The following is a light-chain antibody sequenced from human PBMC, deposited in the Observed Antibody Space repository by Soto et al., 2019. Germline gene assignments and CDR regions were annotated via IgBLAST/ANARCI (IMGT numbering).Light chain of an antibody. V-gene: IGLV2-14*03. CDR1: NSDVGAYNY. J-gene: IGLJ1*01. Sequence: QSVLTQPASVSGSPGQSITISCTGTNSDVGAYNYVSWYQQHPGKAPKLMIYDVTNRPSGVSNRFSGSKSGYTASLPISGLQAEDEADHYCSSYTSSSTYVFGTGTKVTVL. CDR3: SSYTSSSTYV. CDR2: DVT.